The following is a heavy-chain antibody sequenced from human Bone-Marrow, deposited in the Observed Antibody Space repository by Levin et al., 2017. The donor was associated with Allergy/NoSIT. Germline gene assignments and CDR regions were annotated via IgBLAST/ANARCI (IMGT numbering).Heavy chain of an antibody. CDR2: ITSDGSDT. V-gene: IGHV3-74*01. Sequence: PGGSLRLSCAASGFSFSSTWMNWVRQDPGKGLVWVSRITSDGSDTNYADSVKGRFTISRDNARNTVYLQMNSLRVEDTAVYYCARDWYHTFDYWGQGTLVTVSS. D-gene: IGHD6-13*01. CDR3: ARDWYHTFDY. J-gene: IGHJ4*02. CDR1: GFSFSSTW.